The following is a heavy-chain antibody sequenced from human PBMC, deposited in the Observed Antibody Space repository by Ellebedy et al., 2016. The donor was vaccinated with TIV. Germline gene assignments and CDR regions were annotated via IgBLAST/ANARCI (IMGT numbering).Heavy chain of an antibody. Sequence: MPSETLSLTCAVYGGSFTGYFWSWIRQPPGKGLEWIGEVNSSGTTNYNPSLKSRVTMSVDTPEKQFSLRLTPVTAADTAVYYCARARGQYLYGSGSYFTNWGQGEVVTVSS. J-gene: IGHJ4*02. D-gene: IGHD3-10*01. CDR3: ARARGQYLYGSGSYFTN. V-gene: IGHV4-34*01. CDR1: GGSFTGYF. CDR2: VNSSGTT.